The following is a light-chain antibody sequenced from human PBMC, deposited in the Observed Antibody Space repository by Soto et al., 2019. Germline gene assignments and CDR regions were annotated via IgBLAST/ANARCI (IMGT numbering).Light chain of an antibody. CDR2: EGS. V-gene: IGLV2-23*01. CDR1: SSDVGSYNL. CDR3: CSYAGSSTPYV. Sequence: QSVLTQPASVSGSPGRSITISCPGPSSDVGSYNLVSWYQQHPGKAPKLMIYEGSKRPSGVSNRFSGSKSGNTASLTISGLQAEDEADYYCCSYAGSSTPYVFGTGTKVTVL. J-gene: IGLJ1*01.